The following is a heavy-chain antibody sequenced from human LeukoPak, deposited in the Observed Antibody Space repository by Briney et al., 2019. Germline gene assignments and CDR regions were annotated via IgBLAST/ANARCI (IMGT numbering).Heavy chain of an antibody. V-gene: IGHV1-18*01. CDR1: GYTLPSYV. CDR3: ARDLMVRGVTTNDAFDI. Sequence: ASVKVSCQASGYTLPSYVISWVRPAPGQGLDWMGWINPYNGNTNYAQKLQGRVTMTTDTSTSTAYMELRRLRSDETAVYYFARDLMVRGVTTNDAFDIWGQGTMVTVSS. J-gene: IGHJ3*02. CDR2: INPYNGNT. D-gene: IGHD3-10*01.